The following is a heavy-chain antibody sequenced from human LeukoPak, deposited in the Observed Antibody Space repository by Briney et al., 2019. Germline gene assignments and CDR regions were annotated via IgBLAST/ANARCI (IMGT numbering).Heavy chain of an antibody. CDR2: ISGSAHKI. Sequence: PGGSLRLSCVASGITFSNYAVSWVRQAPEKGLDWVSVISGSAHKIRYADSVKGRFTISRDNSENIVYLQMNNLRVEDTAVYYCAGRPTGYSSGYIHWGQGTVVTVSS. CDR3: AGRPTGYSSGYIH. V-gene: IGHV3-23*01. D-gene: IGHD5-18*01. J-gene: IGHJ4*02. CDR1: GITFSNYA.